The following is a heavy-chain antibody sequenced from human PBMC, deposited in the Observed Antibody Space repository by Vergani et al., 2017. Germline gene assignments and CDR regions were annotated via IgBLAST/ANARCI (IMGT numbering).Heavy chain of an antibody. V-gene: IGHV4-31*03. J-gene: IGHJ2*01. CDR3: ARYRDGYNEKYFDL. CDR1: GGSISGVSYY. CDR2: IYYSGST. D-gene: IGHD5-24*01. Sequence: QVQLQESGPGLVKPSQSLSLTCTVSGGSISGVSYYLSWIRQPAGKGLEWIGYIYYSGSTYYNPSLKSRVTISVDTSKNQFSLKLSSVTAADTAVYYCARYRDGYNEKYFDLWGRGTLVTVSS.